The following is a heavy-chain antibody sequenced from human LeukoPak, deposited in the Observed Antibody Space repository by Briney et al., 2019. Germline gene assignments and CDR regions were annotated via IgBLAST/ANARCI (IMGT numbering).Heavy chain of an antibody. J-gene: IGHJ4*02. D-gene: IGHD1-26*01. CDR1: GGSISSYY. V-gene: IGHV4-4*07. CDR3: ARNRGSSVFDY. CDR2: IYTSGSP. Sequence: TLSLTCTVSGGSISSYYWSWIQQPAGKGLEWIGRIYTSGSPNYNPSLKSRVTMSVDTSKNQFSLKLSSVTAADTGVYYCARNRGSSVFDYWGQGTLVTVSS.